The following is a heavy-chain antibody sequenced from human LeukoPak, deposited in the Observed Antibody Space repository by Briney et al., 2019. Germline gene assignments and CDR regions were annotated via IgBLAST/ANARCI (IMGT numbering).Heavy chain of an antibody. CDR1: GGSISSGSYY. CDR3: ARDRGQPLLYTDY. J-gene: IGHJ4*02. CDR2: IYTSGST. Sequence: SETLSLTCTVSGGSISSGSYYWSWIRQPAGKGLGWIGRIYTSGSTNYNPSLKSRVTISVDTSKNQFSLKLSSVTAADTAVYYCARDRGQPLLYTDYWGQGTLVTVSS. V-gene: IGHV4-61*02. D-gene: IGHD2-2*02.